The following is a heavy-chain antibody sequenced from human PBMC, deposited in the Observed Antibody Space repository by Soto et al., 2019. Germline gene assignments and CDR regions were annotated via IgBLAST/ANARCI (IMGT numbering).Heavy chain of an antibody. CDR2: IYYSGSS. CDR3: AIDTAWGLGY. D-gene: IGHD7-27*01. J-gene: IGHJ4*02. V-gene: IGHV4-4*02. Sequence: QVQLQESGPGLVKPSETLSLTCAVSGDSLNSGNCWTWVRQPPGKGLEWIGEIYYSGSSSYNPSLNIRVTISMTQSKNQFSLSVNSVTAADTSIYDCAIDTAWGLGYWGQGTLVSVSS. CDR1: GDSLNSGNC.